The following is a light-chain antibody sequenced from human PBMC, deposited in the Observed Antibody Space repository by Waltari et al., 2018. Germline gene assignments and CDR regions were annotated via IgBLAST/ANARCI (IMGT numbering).Light chain of an antibody. Sequence: DIVMTQSPLSLPVTPGEPASISCRSSQSLLHSNGYNYLDWYLQKPGQYQQLLIYLGSNRASGVPDRFSGSGSGTDFTRKISRVEAEDVGVYYCMQALQTPPFFGGGTKVEIK. CDR1: QSLLHSNGYNY. CDR3: MQALQTPPF. V-gene: IGKV2-28*01. J-gene: IGKJ4*01. CDR2: LGS.